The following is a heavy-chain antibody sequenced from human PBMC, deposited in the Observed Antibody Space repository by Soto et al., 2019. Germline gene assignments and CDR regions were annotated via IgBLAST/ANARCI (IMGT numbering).Heavy chain of an antibody. D-gene: IGHD6-13*01. CDR1: GFTFGSYA. Sequence: GGSLRLSCAASGFTFGSYAMTWVRQAPGKGLEWVSAISFGGGSTYYADSVKGRFTISRDNSKNTLYLQMTSLRAEDTAIYYCARRGPGTYFDYWGQGTLVTVSS. CDR3: ARRGPGTYFDY. CDR2: ISFGGGST. J-gene: IGHJ4*02. V-gene: IGHV3-23*01.